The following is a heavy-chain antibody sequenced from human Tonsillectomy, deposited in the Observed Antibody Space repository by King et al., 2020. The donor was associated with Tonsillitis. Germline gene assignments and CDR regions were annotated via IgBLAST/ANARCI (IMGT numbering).Heavy chain of an antibody. Sequence: VQLVESGGGLVQPGGSLRLSCAASGFTFSSYWMSWVRQAPGKGLEWVANIKQDGSEKYYVDSVKGRFTISWYNAKNSLYLQMNSLRAEDTAVYYCAREEYDFWSGYSGGGYWGQGTLVTVSS. CDR1: GFTFSSYW. V-gene: IGHV3-7*04. J-gene: IGHJ4*02. CDR2: IKQDGSEK. CDR3: AREEYDFWSGYSGGGY. D-gene: IGHD3-3*01.